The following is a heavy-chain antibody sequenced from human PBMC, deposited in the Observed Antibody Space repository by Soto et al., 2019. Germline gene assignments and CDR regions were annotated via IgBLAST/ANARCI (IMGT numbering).Heavy chain of an antibody. V-gene: IGHV4-30-4*01. J-gene: IGHJ5*02. D-gene: IGHD6-19*01. CDR3: ARGPYSSGWINWFDP. Sequence: SETLSLTCTVSGDSISSPDYYWSWIRLPPGKGLERIGYIYYSGGTNYNPSLKSRVIISVDTSKTQFSLKLRSVTAADTAVYYCARGPYSSGWINWFDPWGQGTLVTVSS. CDR2: IYYSGGT. CDR1: GDSISSPDYY.